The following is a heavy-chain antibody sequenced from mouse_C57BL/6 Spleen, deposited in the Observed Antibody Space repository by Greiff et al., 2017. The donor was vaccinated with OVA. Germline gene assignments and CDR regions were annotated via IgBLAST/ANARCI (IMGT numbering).Heavy chain of an antibody. CDR1: GYTFTDYE. D-gene: IGHD2-4*01. CDR2: IDPETGGT. CDR3: TREGYDYLFAY. J-gene: IGHJ3*01. Sequence: VQLQESGAELVRPGASVTLSCKASGYTFTDYEMHWVKQTPVHGLEWIGAIDPETGGTAYNQKFKGKAILTADKSSSTAYMELRSLTSEDSAVYYCTREGYDYLFAYWGQGTLVTVSA. V-gene: IGHV1-15*01.